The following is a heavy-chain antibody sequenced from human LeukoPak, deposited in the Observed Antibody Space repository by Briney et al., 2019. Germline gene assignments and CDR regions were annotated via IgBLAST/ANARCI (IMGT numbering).Heavy chain of an antibody. CDR3: ARALYYYDSSGYRFVD. Sequence: PSETLSLTCSVSSVXTNNNYCSWIRQPPGKGLEWIGFIYYSGDTNYNPSLKSRVTISLDTSKKQFSLRLSSVTAADTAVYYCARALYYYDSSGYRFVDWGQGTLVTVSS. J-gene: IGHJ4*02. CDR1: SVXTNNNY. CDR2: IYYSGDT. D-gene: IGHD3-22*01. V-gene: IGHV4-59*01.